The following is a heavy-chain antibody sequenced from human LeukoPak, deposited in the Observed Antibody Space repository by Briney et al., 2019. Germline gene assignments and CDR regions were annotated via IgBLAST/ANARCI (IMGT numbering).Heavy chain of an antibody. V-gene: IGHV3-48*02. D-gene: IGHD2-21*02. J-gene: IGHJ3*01. CDR2: ISSSSSSI. Sequence: PGGSLRLSCAASGFAFSPYSMNWVRQAPGKGLEWVSYISSSSSSIYYADSVKGRFTISRDNAKNSLYLQMNSLRDEDTAVYYCARGSGVYCGGDCHYAFDLWGQGTMVTVSS. CDR3: ARGSGVYCGGDCHYAFDL. CDR1: GFAFSPYS.